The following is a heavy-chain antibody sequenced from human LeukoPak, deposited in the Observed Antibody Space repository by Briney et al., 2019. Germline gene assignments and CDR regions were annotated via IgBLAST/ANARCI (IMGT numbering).Heavy chain of an antibody. CDR3: ARDFRRYFDY. CDR1: GFTFSSYA. V-gene: IGHV3-74*01. CDR2: INSDGSDT. J-gene: IGHJ4*02. Sequence: GGSLRLSCAASGFTFSSYAVSWVRQAPGKGLEWVSRINSDGSDTTYADSVKGRFTISRGNAKNTLYLQINSLRAEDTAVYYCARDFRRYFDYWGQGTLVTVS.